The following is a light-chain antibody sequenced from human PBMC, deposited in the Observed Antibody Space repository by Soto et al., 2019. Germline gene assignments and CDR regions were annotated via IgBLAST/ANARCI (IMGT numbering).Light chain of an antibody. CDR2: CAS. V-gene: IGKV1-12*01. Sequence: DIQMTQSPSSVSASVGDRVTITCRASQGIANWLAWYQQKPGKAPKLLIYCASTLQSGVPSRFSGIGSGTDFTLTISSLQPEDFATYYCHHANSLLLFIFGPGTKVDV. J-gene: IGKJ3*01. CDR3: HHANSLLLFI. CDR1: QGIANW.